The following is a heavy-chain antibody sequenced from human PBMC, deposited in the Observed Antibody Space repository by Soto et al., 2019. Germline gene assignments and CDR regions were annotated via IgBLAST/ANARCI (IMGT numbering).Heavy chain of an antibody. CDR3: QYGEQENFDY. CDR2: INHSGST. V-gene: IGHV4-34*01. CDR1: GGSFSGYY. J-gene: IGHJ4*02. D-gene: IGHD4-17*01. Sequence: SETLSLTCAVYGGSFSGYYWSWIRQPPGKGLEWIGEINHSGSTNYNPSLKSRVTISVDTSKNQFSLKLSSVTAADTAVYYCQYGEQENFDYWGQGTLVTVSS.